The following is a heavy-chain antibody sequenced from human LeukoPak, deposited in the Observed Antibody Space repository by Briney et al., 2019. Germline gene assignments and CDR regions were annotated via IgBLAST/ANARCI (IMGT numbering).Heavy chain of an antibody. J-gene: IGHJ6*03. V-gene: IGHV4-38-2*02. CDR2: IYHSGST. CDR3: ARHYGSGRGYYYMDV. D-gene: IGHD3-10*01. CDR1: GYSISSGYY. Sequence: SETLSLTCTVSGYSISSGYYWGWIRQPPGKGLEWIGSIYHSGSTYYNLSLKSRVTISVGTSKNQFSLKLSSVTAADTAVYYCARHYGSGRGYYYMDVWGKGTTVTVSS.